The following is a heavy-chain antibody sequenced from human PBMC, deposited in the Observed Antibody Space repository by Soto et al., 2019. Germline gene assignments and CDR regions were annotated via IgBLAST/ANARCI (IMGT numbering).Heavy chain of an antibody. Sequence: QVQLVQSGAEVKKPGSSVKVSCKAFGGTFSSYAISWVRQAPGQGLEWMGGIVPIIATANYAQKFQGRVTIIADESRSTAYMELSSLRSEDTAVYYCAREGRVRGAYYFDYWGQGTLVTVSS. CDR3: AREGRVRGAYYFDY. V-gene: IGHV1-69*12. CDR1: GGTFSSYA. J-gene: IGHJ4*02. D-gene: IGHD3-10*01. CDR2: IVPIIATA.